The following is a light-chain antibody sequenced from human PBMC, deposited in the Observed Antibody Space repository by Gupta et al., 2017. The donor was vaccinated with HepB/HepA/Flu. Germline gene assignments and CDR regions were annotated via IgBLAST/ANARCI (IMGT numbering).Light chain of an antibody. CDR1: NIGTTS. CDR3: QVWDSSSDHYV. J-gene: IGLJ1*01. CDR2: DDS. V-gene: IGLV3-21*03. Sequence: SYVLTQPPSVSVAPGKSARISCGGNNIGTTSVHWYQQKPGQAPVLVVYDDSDRPSGIPERFSGSNSGNTATLNISRVEAGDEADYYCQVWDSSSDHYVFGSGTKVTVL.